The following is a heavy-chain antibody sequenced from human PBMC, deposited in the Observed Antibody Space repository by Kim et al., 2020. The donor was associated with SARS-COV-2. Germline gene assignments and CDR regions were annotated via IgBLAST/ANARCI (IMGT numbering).Heavy chain of an antibody. Sequence: GGSLRLSCAASGFTFSDYYMSWIRQAPGKGLEWVSYISSSGSTIYYADSVKGRFTISRDHAKNSLYLQMNSLRAEDTAVYYCARDRWQLEPDDYWGQGTLVPVSS. CDR2: ISSSGSTI. CDR3: ARDRWQLEPDDY. CDR1: GFTFSDYY. D-gene: IGHD2-15*01. J-gene: IGHJ4*02. V-gene: IGHV3-11*04.